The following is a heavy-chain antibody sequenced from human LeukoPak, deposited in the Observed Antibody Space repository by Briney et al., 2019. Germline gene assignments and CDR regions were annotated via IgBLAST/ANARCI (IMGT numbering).Heavy chain of an antibody. V-gene: IGHV3-30-3*01. CDR1: GFTFSSYV. CDR2: ISNDGSSK. CDR3: ARGGSDWYNGDY. J-gene: IGHJ4*02. Sequence: GGSLRLSCAASGFTFSSYVMHWVRQAPGKGLEWVALISNDGSSKYYADSVKGRFTISRDNSKNTLYLQMSSLRTEDAAVYYCARGGSDWYNGDYWGQGTLVTVSS. D-gene: IGHD6-19*01.